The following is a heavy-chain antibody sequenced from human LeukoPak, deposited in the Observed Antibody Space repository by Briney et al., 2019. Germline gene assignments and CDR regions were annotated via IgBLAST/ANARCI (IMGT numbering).Heavy chain of an antibody. CDR2: MNPNSGNT. V-gene: IGHV1-8*01. J-gene: IGHJ6*02. CDR3: ASLQKLNYYYYYGMDV. CDR1: GYTFTSYD. D-gene: IGHD5-24*01. Sequence: ASVKVSCKASGYTFTSYDTNWVRQATGQGLEWMGWMNPNSGNTGYAQKFQGRVTMTRNTSISTAYMELSSLRSEDTAVYYCASLQKLNYYYYYGMDVWGQGTTVTVSS.